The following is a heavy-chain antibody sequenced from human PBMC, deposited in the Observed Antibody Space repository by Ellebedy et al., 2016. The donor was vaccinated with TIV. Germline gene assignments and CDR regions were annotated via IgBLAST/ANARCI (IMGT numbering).Heavy chain of an antibody. CDR1: GGSINNYY. CDR3: ARDLGRYGMDV. Sequence: MPSETLSLTCSVSGGSINNYYWPWIRQPPGQGLEWIGDIHHSGNSHIHPSLKSRVTLSVDTSKNQFSLYMTSVTAADTATYYCARDLGRYGMDVWGQGTTVTVS. CDR2: IHHSGNS. J-gene: IGHJ6*02. V-gene: IGHV4-59*01.